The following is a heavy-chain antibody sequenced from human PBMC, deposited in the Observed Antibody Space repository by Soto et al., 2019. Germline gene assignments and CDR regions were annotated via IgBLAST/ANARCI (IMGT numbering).Heavy chain of an antibody. V-gene: IGHV3-21*01. Sequence: GGSLRLSCAASGFTFSSYSMNWVRQAPGKGLEWVSSISSSSYIYYADSVKGRFTISRDNAKNSLYLQMNSLRAEDTAVYYCARTYCSSTSCPRPFDYWGQGTLVTVSS. J-gene: IGHJ4*02. D-gene: IGHD2-2*01. CDR2: ISSSSYI. CDR1: GFTFSSYS. CDR3: ARTYCSSTSCPRPFDY.